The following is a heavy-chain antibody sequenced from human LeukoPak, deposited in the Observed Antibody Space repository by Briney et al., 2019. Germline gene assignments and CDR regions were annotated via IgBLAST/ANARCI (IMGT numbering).Heavy chain of an antibody. CDR1: GYTFTSYY. J-gene: IGHJ4*02. CDR3: AREDRIQLGSPYFDY. Sequence: ASVKVSCKASGYTFTSYYMHWVRQAPGQGLEWMGIINPSGGSTSYAQKFQGRVTMTRDTSTSTVYMELSSLRSEDTAVYYCAREDRIQLGSPYFDYWGQGTLVTVSS. D-gene: IGHD5-18*01. CDR2: INPSGGST. V-gene: IGHV1-46*01.